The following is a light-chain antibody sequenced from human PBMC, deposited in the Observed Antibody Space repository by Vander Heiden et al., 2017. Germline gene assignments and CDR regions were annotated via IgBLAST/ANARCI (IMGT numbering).Light chain of an antibody. V-gene: IGKV1-39*01. CDR1: QSISSY. CDR3: QQSYSTLIT. CDR2: AAS. Sequence: DIQMTQSPSSLSASVGDRVTITCRASQSISSYLNWYQQKPGKAPKLLIYAASSLQSGVPSRFSGSGSGTDFTLTIGSLQPEDFATYYCQQSYSTLITFGQGTRLEIK. J-gene: IGKJ5*01.